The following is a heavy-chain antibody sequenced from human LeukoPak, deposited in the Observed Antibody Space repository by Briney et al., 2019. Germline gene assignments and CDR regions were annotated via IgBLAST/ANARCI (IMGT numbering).Heavy chain of an antibody. D-gene: IGHD3-10*01. Sequence: PGGPLRLSCAASGFIFSTYAMSGGRKAPGKGLEWVLAISGGGYDTFYADSVKGRFTISRDNSKNTLYLQMNSLRAEDTAVYYCANVYYYGSGSCESRQFDCWGQGTLVTVSS. CDR1: GFIFSTYA. J-gene: IGHJ4*02. CDR2: ISGGGYDT. V-gene: IGHV3-23*01. CDR3: ANVYYYGSGSCESRQFDC.